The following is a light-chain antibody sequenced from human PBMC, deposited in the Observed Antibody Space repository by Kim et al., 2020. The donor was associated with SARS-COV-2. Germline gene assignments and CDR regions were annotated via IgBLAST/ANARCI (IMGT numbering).Light chain of an antibody. V-gene: IGKV3-15*01. CDR2: FAS. CDR3: QQYNRLPP. Sequence: TLSCRASQSVSNNLAWYQQQPGQAPRLLIYFASTRARGVPARFSGSGSGTEFTLTISPLQPEDFAVYYCQQYNRLPPFGGGTKVEI. CDR1: QSVSNN. J-gene: IGKJ4*01.